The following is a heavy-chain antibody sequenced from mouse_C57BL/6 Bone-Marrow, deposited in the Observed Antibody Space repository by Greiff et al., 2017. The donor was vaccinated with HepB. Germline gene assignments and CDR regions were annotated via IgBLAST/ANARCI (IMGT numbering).Heavy chain of an antibody. CDR3: TTFYYGNYERGMDY. CDR1: GFNIKDYY. CDR2: IDPEDGDT. J-gene: IGHJ4*01. V-gene: IGHV14-1*01. D-gene: IGHD2-1*01. Sequence: EVKLQQSGAELVRPGASVKLSCTASGFNIKDYYMHWVKQRPEQGLEWIGRIDPEDGDTEYAPKFQGKATMTADTSSNTAYLQLSSLTSEDTAVYYCTTFYYGNYERGMDYWGQGTAVTVSS.